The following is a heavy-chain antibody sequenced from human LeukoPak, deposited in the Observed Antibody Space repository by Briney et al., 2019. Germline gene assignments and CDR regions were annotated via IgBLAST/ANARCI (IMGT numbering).Heavy chain of an antibody. CDR3: AYSSGWYGAFDI. CDR1: GFTFSSYA. V-gene: IGHV3-23*01. J-gene: IGHJ3*02. Sequence: GGSLRLSCAAFGFTFSSYAMSWVRLAPGKGLEWVSAISGSGDSTYYADSVKGRFTISRDNSKNTLYLQMNSLRAEDTAVYYCAYSSGWYGAFDIWGQGTMVTVSS. CDR2: ISGSGDST. D-gene: IGHD6-19*01.